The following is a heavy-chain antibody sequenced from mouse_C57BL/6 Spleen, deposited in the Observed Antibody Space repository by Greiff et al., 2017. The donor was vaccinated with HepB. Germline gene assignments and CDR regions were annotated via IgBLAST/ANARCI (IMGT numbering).Heavy chain of an antibody. Sequence: VQLQQPGAELVRPGSSVKLSCKASGYTFTSYWMHWVKQRPIQGLEWIGNIDPSDSETHYNQKFKDKATLTVDKSSSTAYMQLSSLTSEDSAVYYCAIYGSSYQYYFDYWGQGTTLTVSS. J-gene: IGHJ2*01. CDR1: GYTFTSYW. V-gene: IGHV1-52*01. D-gene: IGHD1-1*01. CDR3: AIYGSSYQYYFDY. CDR2: IDPSDSET.